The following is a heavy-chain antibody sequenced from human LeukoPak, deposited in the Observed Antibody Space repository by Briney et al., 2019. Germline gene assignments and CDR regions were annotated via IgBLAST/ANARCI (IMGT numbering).Heavy chain of an antibody. D-gene: IGHD6-19*01. J-gene: IGHJ4*02. Sequence: SETLSLTCTVSGGSISSYYWSWIRQPPGKGLEWIGYIYYSGSTNYNPSLKSRVTISVDTSKNQFSLKLSSATAADTAVYYCARGQWLAYEYYFDYWGQGTLVTVSS. CDR1: GGSISSYY. V-gene: IGHV4-59*01. CDR3: ARGQWLAYEYYFDY. CDR2: IYYSGST.